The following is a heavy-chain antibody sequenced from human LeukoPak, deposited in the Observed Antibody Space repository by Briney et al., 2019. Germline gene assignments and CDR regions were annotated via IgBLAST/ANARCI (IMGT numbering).Heavy chain of an antibody. CDR2: ISGSGGST. J-gene: IGHJ4*02. Sequence: SGGSLRLSCAALGFTFSSYAMSWVRQAPGKGLEWVSAISGSGGSTYYADSVKGRFTISRDNSKNTLYLQMNSLRAEDTAVYYCAKESGYQLLSYSISWQPNYFDYGGQGTLVTVFS. D-gene: IGHD6-13*01. CDR1: GFTFSSYA. CDR3: AKESGYQLLSYSISWQPNYFDY. V-gene: IGHV3-23*01.